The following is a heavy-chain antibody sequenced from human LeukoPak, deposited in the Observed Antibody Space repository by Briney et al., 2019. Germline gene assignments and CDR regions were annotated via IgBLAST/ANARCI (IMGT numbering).Heavy chain of an antibody. CDR3: ARDFSGWYGY. J-gene: IGHJ4*02. Sequence: GGSLRLSCAAFGFTFSSYSMNWVRQAPGKGLDWVSSISSSSSYIYYADSVKGRFTISRDNAKNSLYLQMNSLRAEDTALYYCARDFSGWYGYWGQGTLVTVSS. CDR2: ISSSSSYI. V-gene: IGHV3-21*04. CDR1: GFTFSSYS. D-gene: IGHD6-19*01.